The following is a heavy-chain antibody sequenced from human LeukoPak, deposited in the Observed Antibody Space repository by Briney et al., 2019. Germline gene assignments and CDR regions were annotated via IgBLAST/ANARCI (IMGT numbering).Heavy chain of an antibody. Sequence: GGSLRLSCAASEFTFSSYGMHWVRQAPGKGLEWVAFIRYDGSNKYYADSVKGRFTISRDNSKSTLYLQMNSLRAEDTAVYYCARGDQYYYDSSGYSYWGQGTLVTVSS. J-gene: IGHJ4*02. CDR2: IRYDGSNK. D-gene: IGHD3-22*01. V-gene: IGHV3-30*02. CDR3: ARGDQYYYDSSGYSY. CDR1: EFTFSSYG.